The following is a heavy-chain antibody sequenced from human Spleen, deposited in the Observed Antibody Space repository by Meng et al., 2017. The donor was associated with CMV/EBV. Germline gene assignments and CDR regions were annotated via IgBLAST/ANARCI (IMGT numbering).Heavy chain of an antibody. V-gene: IGHV3-7*01. CDR3: ARDRYCSSTTCFNYYYYGMDV. CDR2: IKQEGSEK. CDR1: GFSFNSHW. Sequence: GGSLGLSCSASGFSFNSHWMRWVRQAPGKGLEWVANIKQEGSEKYYVDSVKGRFTISRDNAKNSLYLQMNSLRAEDTAVYYCARDRYCSSTTCFNYYYYGMDVWGQGTTVTVSS. D-gene: IGHD2-2*01. J-gene: IGHJ6*02.